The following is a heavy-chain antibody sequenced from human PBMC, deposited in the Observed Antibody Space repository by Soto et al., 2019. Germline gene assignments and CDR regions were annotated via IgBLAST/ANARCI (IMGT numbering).Heavy chain of an antibody. V-gene: IGHV1-69*01. J-gene: IGHJ6*02. CDR1: GGTFSSYA. Sequence: QVQLVQSGAEVKKPGSSVKVSCKASGGTFSSYAISWVRQAPGQGLEWMGGTIPIFGTANDAQKFQGRVTIIADESTSTAGMELSSLGSEDRAVYYCAGALQLLGVDSEGMDVWGQGTTVTVSS. CDR3: AGALQLLGVDSEGMDV. D-gene: IGHD2-2*01. CDR2: TIPIFGTA.